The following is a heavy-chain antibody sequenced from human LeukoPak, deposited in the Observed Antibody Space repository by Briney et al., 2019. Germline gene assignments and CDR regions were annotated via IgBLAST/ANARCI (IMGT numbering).Heavy chain of an antibody. J-gene: IGHJ4*02. CDR2: IYDRGST. CDR3: ARGRTFDN. CDR1: GGSISSYY. Sequence: SETLSLTCTISGGSISSYYWSWIRQPPGKGLEWIGNIYDRGSTKYNPSLKSRVTISVDTSKNQFSLRLSSVTAADTAVYYCARGRTFDNWGQGTLVTVSS. V-gene: IGHV4-59*01.